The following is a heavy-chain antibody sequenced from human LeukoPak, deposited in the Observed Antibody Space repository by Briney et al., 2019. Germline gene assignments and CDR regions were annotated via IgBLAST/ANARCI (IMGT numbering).Heavy chain of an antibody. V-gene: IGHV1-2*02. CDR3: ARVMYYDSSGYYSFQY. CDR1: GYTFTGYY. J-gene: IGHJ1*01. Sequence: ASVKVSCKASGYTFTGYYMHWVRQAPGQGLEWMGWINPNSGGTNYAQKFQGRVTMTRDTSISTAYMELSRLRSDDTAVYYCARVMYYDSSGYYSFQYWGQGTLVTVSS. CDR2: INPNSGGT. D-gene: IGHD3-22*01.